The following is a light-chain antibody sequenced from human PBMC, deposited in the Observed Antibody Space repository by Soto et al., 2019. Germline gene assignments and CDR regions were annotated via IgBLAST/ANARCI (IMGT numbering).Light chain of an antibody. J-gene: IGKJ2*01. V-gene: IGKV1-5*01. CDR2: DAS. CDR1: ESISSW. CDR3: QHYNSYFLYT. Sequence: DIPMTQSPSTLSASVGDRVTITCRASESISSWVAWYQQKPGKAPKLLIYDASTLENGVPSRFSGSGSGTEFTLTIRSLQPDDVATYYCQHYNSYFLYTFGQGTKLEIK.